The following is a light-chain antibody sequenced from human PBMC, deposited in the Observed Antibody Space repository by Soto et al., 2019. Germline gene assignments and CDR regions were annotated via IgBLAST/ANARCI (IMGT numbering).Light chain of an antibody. CDR3: QSYASSLSANFV. Sequence: QSVLTQPPSVSGAPGQRVTISCTGSTSNIGAGYDVHWYQQFPGKAPKLLIYGNNNRPSGVPDRFSGSKSGTAASLTITGIRADDEADYYRQSYASSLSANFVFGTGTKVNLL. J-gene: IGLJ1*01. CDR1: TSNIGAGYD. CDR2: GNN. V-gene: IGLV1-40*01.